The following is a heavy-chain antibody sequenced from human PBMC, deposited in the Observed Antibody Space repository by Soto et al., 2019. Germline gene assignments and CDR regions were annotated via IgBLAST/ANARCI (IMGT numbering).Heavy chain of an antibody. V-gene: IGHV1-46*01. J-gene: IGHJ6*02. Sequence: QVQLVQSGAEVKKPGASVKVSCKASGYTFTSYYMHWVRQAPGQGLEWMGIINPSGGSTSYAQKLQGRVTMTRDTSTSTVYMELSSLRSEDTAVYYCAGADSSGWSLTYYYYGMDVWGQGTTVTVSS. D-gene: IGHD6-19*01. CDR3: AGADSSGWSLTYYYYGMDV. CDR1: GYTFTSYY. CDR2: INPSGGST.